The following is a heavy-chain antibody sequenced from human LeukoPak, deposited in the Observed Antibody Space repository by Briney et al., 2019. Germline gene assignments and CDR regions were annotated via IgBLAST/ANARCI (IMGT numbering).Heavy chain of an antibody. CDR2: IKQDGSEK. J-gene: IGHJ6*02. CDR3: ARDSTTVTTWDYYGMDV. Sequence: GRSLRLSCAASGFTFSSYWMSWVRQAPGKGLEWVANIKQDGSEKYYVDSVKGRFTISRDNAKNSLYLQMNSLRAEDTAVYYCARDSTTVTTWDYYGMDVWGQGTTVTVSS. CDR1: GFTFSSYW. V-gene: IGHV3-7*01. D-gene: IGHD4-17*01.